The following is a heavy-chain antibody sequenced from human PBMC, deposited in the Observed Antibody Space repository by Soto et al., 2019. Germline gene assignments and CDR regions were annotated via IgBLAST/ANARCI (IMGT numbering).Heavy chain of an antibody. V-gene: IGHV1-69*01. CDR1: GGTFSSYA. CDR3: ARDRSPSIAAAGAGFGY. D-gene: IGHD6-13*01. J-gene: IGHJ4*02. CDR2: IIPIFGTA. Sequence: QVQLVQSGAEVKKPGSSVKVSCKASGGTFSSYAISWVRQAPGQGLAWMGGIIPIFGTANYAQKFQGRVTITADESTSTAYMELSSLRSEDTAVYYCARDRSPSIAAAGAGFGYWGQGTLVTVSS.